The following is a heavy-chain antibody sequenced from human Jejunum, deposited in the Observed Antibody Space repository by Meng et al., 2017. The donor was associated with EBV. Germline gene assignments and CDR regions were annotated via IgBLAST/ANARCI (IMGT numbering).Heavy chain of an antibody. V-gene: IGHV4-39*01. D-gene: IGHD4-17*01. Sequence: LRGAGPGLVKPPETLSPTCTVSGGSISSSIYCWGWIRQPPGKGLEWIGSICFSDYTYHNPSLKSRVAISADTSKNQFSLSLTSVTAADTAVYYCAMGPDYAKSGYWGQGTLVTVSS. J-gene: IGHJ4*02. CDR1: GGSISSSIYC. CDR3: AMGPDYAKSGY. CDR2: ICFSDYT.